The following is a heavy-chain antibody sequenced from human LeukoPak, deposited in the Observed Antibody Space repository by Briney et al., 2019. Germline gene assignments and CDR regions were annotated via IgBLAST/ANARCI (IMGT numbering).Heavy chain of an antibody. Sequence: SETLSLTCAVYGGSFSGYYWSWIRQPPGKGLEWIGEINHSGSTNYNPSLKSRVTISVDTSKNQFSLKLSSVTAADTAVYYCARGPHRSNYVRVEDYWGQGTLVTVSS. D-gene: IGHD4-11*01. CDR1: GGSFSGYY. J-gene: IGHJ4*02. CDR3: ARGPHRSNYVRVEDY. CDR2: INHSGST. V-gene: IGHV4-34*01.